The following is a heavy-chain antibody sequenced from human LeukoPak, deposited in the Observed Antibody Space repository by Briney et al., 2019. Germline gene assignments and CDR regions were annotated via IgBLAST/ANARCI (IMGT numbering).Heavy chain of an antibody. J-gene: IGHJ6*02. V-gene: IGHV1-46*01. CDR2: INPSGGST. CDR3: ASVYLYGMDV. CDR1: GYTFSSHY. Sequence: ASVKISCKASGYTFSSHYMYWVRQAPGQGLEWMGIINPSGGSTNYAQKFQGRVTMTRDTPTNTVYMELSSLRTEDTAVYYCASVYLYGMDVWGQGTTVTVSS. D-gene: IGHD2-8*01.